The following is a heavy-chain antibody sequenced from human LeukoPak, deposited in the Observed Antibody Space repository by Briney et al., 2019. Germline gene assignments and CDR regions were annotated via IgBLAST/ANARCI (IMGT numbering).Heavy chain of an antibody. V-gene: IGHV1-69*01. D-gene: IGHD6-6*01. CDR2: IIPIFGTA. CDR3: ARSASIAAPGASFDY. J-gene: IGHJ4*02. CDR1: GYSFTSYA. Sequence: KISCKGSGYSFTSYAISWVRQAPGQGLEWMGGIIPIFGTANYAQKFQGRVTITADESTSTAYMELSSLRSEDTAVYYCARSASIAAPGASFDYWGQGTLVTVSS.